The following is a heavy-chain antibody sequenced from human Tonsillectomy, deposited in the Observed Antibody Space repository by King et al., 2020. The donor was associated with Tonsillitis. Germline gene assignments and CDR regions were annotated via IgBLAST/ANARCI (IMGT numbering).Heavy chain of an antibody. J-gene: IGHJ4*02. V-gene: IGHV3-64D*06. CDR2: ISSDGGST. CDR3: VKAPIAAAGWYYFDY. D-gene: IGHD6-13*01. CDR1: GFTFSSYA. Sequence: VQLVESGGGLVQPGGSLRLSCSASGFTFSSYAMHWVRQAPGKGLEYVSTISSDGGSTYYADSVKGRFTISRDNSKNTLYLQMSSLRAEDRAVYYCVKAPIAAAGWYYFDYWGQGTLVTVSS.